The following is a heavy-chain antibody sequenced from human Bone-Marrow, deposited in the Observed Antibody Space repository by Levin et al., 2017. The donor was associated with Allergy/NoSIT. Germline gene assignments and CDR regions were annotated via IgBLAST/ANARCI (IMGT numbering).Heavy chain of an antibody. CDR2: ISSSSSYI. Sequence: GESLKISCAASGFTFSSYSMNWVRQAPGKGLEWVSSISSSSSYIYYADSVKGRFTISRDNAKNSLYLQMNSLRAEDTAVYYCAREGAPTEDFWSGYYTYGMDVWGQGTTVTVSS. CDR1: GFTFSSYS. D-gene: IGHD3-3*01. CDR3: AREGAPTEDFWSGYYTYGMDV. J-gene: IGHJ6*02. V-gene: IGHV3-21*01.